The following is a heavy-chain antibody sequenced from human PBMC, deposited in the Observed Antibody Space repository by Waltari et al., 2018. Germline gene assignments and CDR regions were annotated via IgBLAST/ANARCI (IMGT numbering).Heavy chain of an antibody. Sequence: VQLVQSGAEVKKPGATVKISCKASGYTFTDYYMHWVQQAPGKGLEWMGWMNPNSGNTGYAKKFQGRVTMTRNTSTSTAYMELSSLRSEDTAVYYCARRPLHRVYYYYMDVWGKGTTVTVSS. CDR2: MNPNSGNT. CDR3: ARRPLHRVYYYYMDV. J-gene: IGHJ6*03. CDR1: GYTFTDYY. V-gene: IGHV1-8*02. D-gene: IGHD1-26*01.